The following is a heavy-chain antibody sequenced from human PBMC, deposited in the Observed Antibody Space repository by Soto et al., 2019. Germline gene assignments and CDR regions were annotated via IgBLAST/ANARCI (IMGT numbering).Heavy chain of an antibody. Sequence: PSETLSLTCTVSGGSISSSSYCWGWIRQPPGKGLEWIGYIYYSGSTYYNPSLKSRVTISVDTSKSQFSLKLSSVTAADTAVYYCARDRAVRGVILPFGYYGMDVWGQGTTVTVSS. CDR3: ARDRAVRGVILPFGYYGMDV. D-gene: IGHD3-10*01. CDR1: GGSISSSSYC. V-gene: IGHV4-30-4*08. CDR2: IYYSGST. J-gene: IGHJ6*02.